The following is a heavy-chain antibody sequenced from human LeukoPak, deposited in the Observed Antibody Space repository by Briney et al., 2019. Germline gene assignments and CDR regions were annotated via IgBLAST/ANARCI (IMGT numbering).Heavy chain of an antibody. D-gene: IGHD2-2*01. CDR3: TRSPPDCYRTNCYLDH. CDR2: IRSKANSYGT. V-gene: IGHV3-73*01. Sequence: PGGSLRLSCAASGFTFSGPAIHWVRQAAGKGLEWVGRIRSKANSYGTSYAESVKGRLTISRDDSRDTAYLQMSSLKTEDTAVYYCTRSPPDCYRTNCYLDHWGQGTLVTVSS. J-gene: IGHJ4*02. CDR1: GFTFSGPA.